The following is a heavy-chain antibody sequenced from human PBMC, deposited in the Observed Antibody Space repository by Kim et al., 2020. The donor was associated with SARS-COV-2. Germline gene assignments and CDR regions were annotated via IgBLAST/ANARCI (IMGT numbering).Heavy chain of an antibody. V-gene: IGHV4-31*02. J-gene: IGHJ4*02. CDR3: ARGPIAAAGTGFDY. Sequence: PALRSRVTISVDTSKNQFSLKLGSVSAADTAVYDCARGPIAAAGTGFDYWGQGTLVTVSS. D-gene: IGHD6-13*01.